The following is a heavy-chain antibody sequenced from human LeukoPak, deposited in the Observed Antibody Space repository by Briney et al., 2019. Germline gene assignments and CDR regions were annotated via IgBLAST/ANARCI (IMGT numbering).Heavy chain of an antibody. D-gene: IGHD6-13*01. CDR3: VRGVGVSRFNYFDP. CDR1: GFTFSSFG. V-gene: IGHV3-33*01. Sequence: GGSLRLSCAASGFTFSSFGMHGVRQAPGKGLEWVAVIWYDASNKYYADSVKGRFTISRDNSKNTLFLQMNSLRDDDTAVYYCVRGVGVSRFNYFDPWGQGTLVIVSS. CDR2: IWYDASNK. J-gene: IGHJ5*02.